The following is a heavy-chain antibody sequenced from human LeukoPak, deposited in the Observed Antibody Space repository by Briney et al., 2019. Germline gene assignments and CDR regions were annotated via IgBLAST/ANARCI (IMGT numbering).Heavy chain of an antibody. D-gene: IGHD3-3*01. CDR3: ARLTTIFGVVPS. CDR1: GXSISSSSFY. CDR2: IYYSGST. V-gene: IGHV4-39*01. J-gene: IGHJ5*02. Sequence: SETLSLTCTVSGXSISSSSFYWGWIRQPPGKGLEWIGNIYYSGSTYYNPSLKSRVTISVDTSKNQFSLKLSSVTAADTAVYYCARLTTIFGVVPSWGQGTLVTVSS.